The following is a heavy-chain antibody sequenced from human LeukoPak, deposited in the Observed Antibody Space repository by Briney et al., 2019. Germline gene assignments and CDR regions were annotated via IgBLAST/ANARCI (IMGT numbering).Heavy chain of an antibody. CDR3: VRGGANRFDH. J-gene: IGHJ4*02. D-gene: IGHD1-26*01. Sequence: GGSLRLSCAASGFTFSSYAMHWVRQAPGKGLEYVSAISSNGGSTYYANSVKGRFTISRDNARNSLYLQMNSLRDEDTAVYYCVRGGANRFDHWGQGILVAVSS. V-gene: IGHV3-64*01. CDR1: GFTFSSYA. CDR2: ISSNGGST.